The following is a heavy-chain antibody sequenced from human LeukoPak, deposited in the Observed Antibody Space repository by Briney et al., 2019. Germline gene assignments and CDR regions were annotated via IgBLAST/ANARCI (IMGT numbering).Heavy chain of an antibody. CDR1: GVLISNGEW. V-gene: IGHV4-4*02. CDR2: IFHSGST. Sequence: SETLSLTCAVSGVLISNGEWWSWVRQPPGKGLEWIGEIFHSGSTNHNPSLKSRVTISVDKSKNQFSLTLTSLTVADTAVYYCTRDSGSSPGDWGQGILVTVSS. D-gene: IGHD6-13*01. CDR3: TRDSGSSPGD. J-gene: IGHJ4*02.